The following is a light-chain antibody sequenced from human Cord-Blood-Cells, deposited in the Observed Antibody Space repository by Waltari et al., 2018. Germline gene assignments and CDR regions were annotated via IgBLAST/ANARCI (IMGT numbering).Light chain of an antibody. CDR2: GAS. Sequence: DRVTITCRASQSISSYLNWYQQKPGKAPKLLIYGASSLQSGVPSRFSGSGSGTDFTLTISRLQPEDFATYYCQQSYSTPYTFGQGTKLEIK. CDR1: QSISSY. CDR3: QQSYSTPYT. V-gene: IGKV1-39*01. J-gene: IGKJ2*01.